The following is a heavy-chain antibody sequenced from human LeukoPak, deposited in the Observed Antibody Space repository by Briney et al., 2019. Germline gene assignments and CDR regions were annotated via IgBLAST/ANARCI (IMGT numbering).Heavy chain of an antibody. V-gene: IGHV1-2*02. CDR3: ARDDYYDSSGYVDY. Sequence: GASVKVSCKASGYTFTGYYMHWVRRAPGQGLEWMGWINPNSGGTNYAQKFQGRVTMTRDTSISTAYMELSRLRSDDTAVYYCARDDYYDSSGYVDYWGQGTLVTVSS. J-gene: IGHJ4*02. CDR2: INPNSGGT. CDR1: GYTFTGYY. D-gene: IGHD3-22*01.